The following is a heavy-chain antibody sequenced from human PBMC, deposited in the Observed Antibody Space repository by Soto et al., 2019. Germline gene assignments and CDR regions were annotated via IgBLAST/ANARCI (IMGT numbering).Heavy chain of an antibody. D-gene: IGHD2-21*02. Sequence: QVHLVQSGAEVKKPGSSVKVSCKASGGTFTNYAITWVRQAPGQGLECMGGIIPVLGAANYAQKFQGRITIAADESTSTVTMELTSLRSADTALYYCARVQAGADYQEYDGVDVWGEGTTVTVS. V-gene: IGHV1-69*11. CDR2: IIPVLGAA. CDR1: GGTFTNYA. CDR3: ARVQAGADYQEYDGVDV. J-gene: IGHJ6*02.